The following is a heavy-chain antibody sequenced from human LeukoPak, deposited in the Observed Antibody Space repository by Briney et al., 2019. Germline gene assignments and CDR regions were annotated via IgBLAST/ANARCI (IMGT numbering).Heavy chain of an antibody. V-gene: IGHV3-21*01. CDR1: GFTFSSYA. CDR3: ARGNSMFDY. Sequence: GGSLRLSCAASGFTFSSYAMNWVRQAPGRGLEWVSSISSSSSYIYYADSVKSRFTISRDNAENSLYLQMNSLRAEDTAVYYCARGNSMFDYWGQGTLVTVSS. CDR2: ISSSSSYI. D-gene: IGHD3-3*02. J-gene: IGHJ4*02.